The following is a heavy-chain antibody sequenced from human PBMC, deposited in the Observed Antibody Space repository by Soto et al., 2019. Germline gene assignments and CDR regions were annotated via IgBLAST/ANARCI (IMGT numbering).Heavy chain of an antibody. CDR2: ITGSGDNT. V-gene: IGHV3-23*01. CDR1: GFTFSSYA. Sequence: GGSLRLSCAASGFTFSSYAMRWVRQAPGKGLEYVSSITGSGDNTYYADFVKGRFTISRDNSKNTLYLQMNSLRAEDTAVYYCAKIATSDYDILTRTWKLLDVWGQGTQVTVSS. J-gene: IGHJ6*02. CDR3: AKIATSDYDILTRTWKLLDV. D-gene: IGHD3-9*01.